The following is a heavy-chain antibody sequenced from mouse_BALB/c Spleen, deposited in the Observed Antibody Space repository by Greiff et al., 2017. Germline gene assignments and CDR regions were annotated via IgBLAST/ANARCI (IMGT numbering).Heavy chain of an antibody. V-gene: IGHV5-17*02. D-gene: IGHD2-3*01. J-gene: IGHJ2*01. CDR1: GFTFSSFG. Sequence: VQLKESGGGLVQPGGSRKLSCAASGFTFSSFGMHWVRQAPEKGLEWVAYISSGSSTIYYADTVKGRFTISRDNPKNTLFLQMTSLRSEDTAMYYCARSGRSYDGYYVDYWGQGTTLTVSS. CDR2: ISSGSSTI. CDR3: ARSGRSYDGYYVDY.